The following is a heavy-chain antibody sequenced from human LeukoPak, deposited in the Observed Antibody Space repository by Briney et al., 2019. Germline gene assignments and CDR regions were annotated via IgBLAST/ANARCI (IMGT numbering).Heavy chain of an antibody. CDR1: GYSFTAYY. V-gene: IGHV1-2*02. CDR2: IDPNSGAT. J-gene: IGHJ4*02. Sequence: ASAKVSCKASGYSFTAYYIHWVRQAPIQGLEWMGWIDPNSGATKYEQKFQGRVTLTRDMSISTVYMELSSLRSDDTAVYYCARDQYGPFDYWGQGSLVTVSS. D-gene: IGHD2/OR15-2a*01. CDR3: ARDQYGPFDY.